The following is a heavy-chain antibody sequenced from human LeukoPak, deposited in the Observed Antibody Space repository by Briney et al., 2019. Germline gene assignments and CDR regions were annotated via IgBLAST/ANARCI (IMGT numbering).Heavy chain of an antibody. V-gene: IGHV1-3*03. Sequence: ASVKVSCKASGYTFTSYAMHWVRQAPGQRLEWMGWINAGNGNTKYSQEFQGRVTITRDTSASTAYMELSSLRSEDMAVYYCLCGYSYGPPFDYWGQGTLVTVSS. CDR3: LCGYSYGPPFDY. CDR1: GYTFTSYA. J-gene: IGHJ4*02. D-gene: IGHD5-18*01. CDR2: INAGNGNT.